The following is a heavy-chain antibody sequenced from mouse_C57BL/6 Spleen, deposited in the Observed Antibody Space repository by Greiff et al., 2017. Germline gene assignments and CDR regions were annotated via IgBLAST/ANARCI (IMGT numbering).Heavy chain of an antibody. D-gene: IGHD2-2*01. V-gene: IGHV5-6*02. Sequence: EVMLVESGGDLVKPGGSLKLSCAASGFTFSSYGMSWVRQTPDKRLEWVATISSGGSYTYYPDSVKGRFTISRDNAKNTLYLQMSSLKSEDTAMYYCARWDGYDRAMDDWGQGTSVTVSS. CDR1: GFTFSSYG. CDR3: ARWDGYDRAMDD. J-gene: IGHJ4*01. CDR2: ISSGGSYT.